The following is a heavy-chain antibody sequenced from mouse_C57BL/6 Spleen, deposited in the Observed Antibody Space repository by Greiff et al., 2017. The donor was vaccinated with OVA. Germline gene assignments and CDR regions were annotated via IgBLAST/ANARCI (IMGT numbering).Heavy chain of an antibody. V-gene: IGHV1-15*01. J-gene: IGHJ2*01. D-gene: IGHD1-1*01. CDR1: GYTFTDYE. CDR3: TRWAVVSDY. CDR2: IDPETGGT. Sequence: QVQLKESGAELVRPGASVSLSCKASGYTFTDYEMHWVKQTPVHGLEWIGAIDPETGGTAYNQKFKGKAILTADKSSSTAYMELRSLTSEDSAVYYGTRWAVVSDYWGQGTTLTVSS.